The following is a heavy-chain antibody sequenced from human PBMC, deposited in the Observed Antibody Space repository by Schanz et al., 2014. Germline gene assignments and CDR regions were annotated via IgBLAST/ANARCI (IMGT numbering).Heavy chain of an antibody. J-gene: IGHJ3*02. D-gene: IGHD4-17*01. Sequence: QVQLVESGGCVVQPGRSLRLSCAASGFTFSSYGMHWVRQAPGKGLEWVAVIWYDGNNKFYAGAEKGRFIISRDNSKNTLDVQMNSLRDEDTALYYCAKDMHKDYGGKPQAFDIWGQGTMVTVSS. CDR2: IWYDGNNK. CDR3: AKDMHKDYGGKPQAFDI. CDR1: GFTFSSYG. V-gene: IGHV3-33*06.